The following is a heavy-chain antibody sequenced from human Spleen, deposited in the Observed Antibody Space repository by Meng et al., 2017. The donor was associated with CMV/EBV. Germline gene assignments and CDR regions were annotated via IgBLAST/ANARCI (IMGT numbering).Heavy chain of an antibody. Sequence: GESLKISCAASGFTFRGYAMHWVRQAPGKGLEWVAFIRNDGSHTYYADSMKGRLTISRDNSKNTLSLEVNSLIPEDTAVYYCAKDRRPGLLGILIIVDQWGPGTLVTVSS. J-gene: IGHJ5*02. V-gene: IGHV3-30*02. CDR2: IRNDGSHT. CDR3: AKDRRPGLLGILIIVDQ. D-gene: IGHD1-1*01. CDR1: GFTFRGYA.